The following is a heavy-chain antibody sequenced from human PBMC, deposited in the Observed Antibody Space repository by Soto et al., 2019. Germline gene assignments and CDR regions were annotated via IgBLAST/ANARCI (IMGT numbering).Heavy chain of an antibody. CDR1: GGSISSYY. Sequence: SETLSLTCTVSGGSISSYYWSWIRQPPGKGLEWIGYIYYSGSTNYNPSLKSRVTISVDTSKNQFSLKLSSVTAADTAVYYCARDSKDCSSTSCYEVYYYYGMDVWGQGTTVTVSS. CDR2: IYYSGST. CDR3: ARDSKDCSSTSCYEVYYYYGMDV. J-gene: IGHJ6*02. V-gene: IGHV4-59*01. D-gene: IGHD2-2*01.